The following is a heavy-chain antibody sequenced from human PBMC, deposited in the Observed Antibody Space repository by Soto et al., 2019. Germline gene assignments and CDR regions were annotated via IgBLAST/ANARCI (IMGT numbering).Heavy chain of an antibody. J-gene: IGHJ4*02. CDR3: TTDLFSLEDFGY. CDR2: IKSKTDGGTT. Sequence: EVQLVESGGGLVKPGGSLRLSCAASGFTFSNAWMSWVRQAPGKGLEWVGRIKSKTDGGTTDYAAPVKGRFTISRXXSKNTLYLQMNSLKTEDTAVYYCTTDLFSLEDFGYWGQGTLVTVSS. CDR1: GFTFSNAW. V-gene: IGHV3-15*01. D-gene: IGHD3-10*01.